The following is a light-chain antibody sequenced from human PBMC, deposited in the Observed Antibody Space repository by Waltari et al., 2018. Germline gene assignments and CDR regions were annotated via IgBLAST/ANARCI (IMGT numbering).Light chain of an antibody. CDR1: QSVGRS. J-gene: IGKJ1*01. Sequence: EIVLTQSPGTLSLSPGERATLSCRASQSVGRSLAWYQQKPGQAPRLLIYGASIRATGIPDRCSGCGAGTDFSLTISRLEPEDFAAYHCQHYVRLPVTFGQGTKVEIK. CDR2: GAS. V-gene: IGKV3-20*01. CDR3: QHYVRLPVT.